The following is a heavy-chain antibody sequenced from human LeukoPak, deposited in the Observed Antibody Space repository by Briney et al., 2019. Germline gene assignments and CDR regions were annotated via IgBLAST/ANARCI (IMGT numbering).Heavy chain of an antibody. D-gene: IGHD3-10*01. CDR1: GGSFSGCY. V-gene: IGHV4-34*01. CDR2: INHSGST. J-gene: IGHJ4*02. Sequence: SETLSLTCAVYGGSFSGCYWSWIRQPPGKGLEWIGEINHSGSTNYNPSLKSRVTISVDTSKNQFSLKLSSVTAADTAVYYCARIYGSGSYYGGLAKIDYWGQGTLVTVSS. CDR3: ARIYGSGSYYGGLAKIDY.